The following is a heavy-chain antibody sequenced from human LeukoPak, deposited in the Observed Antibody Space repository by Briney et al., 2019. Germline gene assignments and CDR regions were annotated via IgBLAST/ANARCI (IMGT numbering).Heavy chain of an antibody. CDR3: ARVQTPRYSYGLDYYYGMDV. D-gene: IGHD5-18*01. CDR1: GDSFTSDY. J-gene: IGHJ6*02. Sequence: SETLSLTCSVSGDSFTSDYWSWIRQPPGKGLEWIGYIYYSGSTNYNPSLKSRVTISVDTSKNQFSLKLSSVTAADTAVYYCARVQTPRYSYGLDYYYGMDVWGQGTTVTVSS. CDR2: IYYSGST. V-gene: IGHV4-59*01.